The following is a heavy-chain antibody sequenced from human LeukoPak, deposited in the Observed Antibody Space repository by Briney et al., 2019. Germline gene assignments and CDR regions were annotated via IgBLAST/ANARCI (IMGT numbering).Heavy chain of an antibody. Sequence: PSETLSLTCTVSGGSISSYYWSWIRQPPGKGLEWIGYIYYSGSTNYNPSLKSRVTISVDTSKNQFSLQLNSVTPEDAAVYYCTRAYYYDSSGSLNWFDPWGQGTLVTVSS. V-gene: IGHV4-59*12. J-gene: IGHJ5*02. CDR3: TRAYYYDSSGSLNWFDP. CDR1: GGSISSYY. D-gene: IGHD3-22*01. CDR2: IYYSGST.